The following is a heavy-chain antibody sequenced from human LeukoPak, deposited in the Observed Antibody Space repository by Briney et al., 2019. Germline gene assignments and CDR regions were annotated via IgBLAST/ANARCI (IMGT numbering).Heavy chain of an antibody. Sequence: GGSLRLSCAASGFTFDEYAMHWVRQAPGKGLEWVSGISWNGGSLDYVDSVKGRLTISRDNAKNSLYLQMSSLRPEDTALYFCAKGTGRYWTFFDSWGQGTHVIVSS. CDR2: ISWNGGSL. CDR3: AKGTGRYWTFFDS. D-gene: IGHD1-26*01. J-gene: IGHJ4*02. V-gene: IGHV3-9*01. CDR1: GFTFDEYA.